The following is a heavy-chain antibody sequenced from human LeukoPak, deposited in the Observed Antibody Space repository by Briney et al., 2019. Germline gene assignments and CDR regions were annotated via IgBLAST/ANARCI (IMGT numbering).Heavy chain of an antibody. J-gene: IGHJ4*02. Sequence: KAGESLKISCKASGYTFSNYWIGWGRQMPGKGLEWMGIIYPDDSDTRYSPSFQGQVTISADKSISTAYLQWGSLKASDTAMYYCASLIYGGNSALNWGQGTLVTVSS. CDR2: IYPDDSDT. CDR3: ASLIYGGNSALN. V-gene: IGHV5-51*01. CDR1: GYTFSNYW. D-gene: IGHD4-23*01.